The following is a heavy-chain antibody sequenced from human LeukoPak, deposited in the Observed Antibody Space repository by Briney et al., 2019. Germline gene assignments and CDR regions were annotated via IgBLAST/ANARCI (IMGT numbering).Heavy chain of an antibody. CDR1: GYSFTNYG. J-gene: IGHJ5*02. Sequence: ASVKVSCKASGYSFTNYGITWIREAPGQGPEWLVWISGYNANAHYAQNVQGRVTLTTDTSTNTAYMELRGLTSDDTAMYYCARVGRGCSSIRCYWEDWFDPWGQGTLVIVSS. V-gene: IGHV1-18*01. CDR3: ARVGRGCSSIRCYWEDWFDP. CDR2: ISGYNANA. D-gene: IGHD2-2*01.